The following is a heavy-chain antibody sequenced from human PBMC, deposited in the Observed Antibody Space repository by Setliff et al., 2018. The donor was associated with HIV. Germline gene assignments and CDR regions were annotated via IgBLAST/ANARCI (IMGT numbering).Heavy chain of an antibody. CDR2: IYYSGST. J-gene: IGHJ4*02. CDR1: GGSISSSNYY. D-gene: IGHD3-3*01. Sequence: SENLSLTCTVSGGSISSSNYYWGWIRKPPGKGLEWIGNIYYSGSTYYNPSLKSRVTILVDTSKNHFSLNLSSVTDADTAVYYCAISNFWSGYSTSPPDYFDYWGQGMLVTVSS. CDR3: AISNFWSGYSTSPPDYFDY. V-gene: IGHV4-39*02.